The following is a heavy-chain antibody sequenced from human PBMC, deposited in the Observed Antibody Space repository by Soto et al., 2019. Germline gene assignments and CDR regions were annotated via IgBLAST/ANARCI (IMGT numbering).Heavy chain of an antibody. D-gene: IGHD5-18*01. CDR1: GFPFNRNS. J-gene: IGHJ6*02. Sequence: GGSLRLSCAASGFPFNRNSVNWVRQAPGKGPEWVSSISSSSTYKYYTDSVEGRFTISRDNSKNSVYLQMNSLRAEDTAVYFCTRGSGYTYRDVWGQGTTVTVSS. CDR3: TRGSGYTYRDV. CDR2: ISSSSTYK. V-gene: IGHV3-21*01.